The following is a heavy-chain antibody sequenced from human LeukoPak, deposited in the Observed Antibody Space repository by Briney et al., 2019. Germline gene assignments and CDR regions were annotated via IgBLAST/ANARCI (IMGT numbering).Heavy chain of an antibody. CDR1: GGSFSGYY. CDR2: INHSGST. J-gene: IGHJ4*02. CDR3: ARGPYYGSSGYLIF. Sequence: PSETLSLTCAVYGGSFSGYYWSWIRQPPGKGLEWIGEINHSGSTNYNPSLKSRVTISVDTSKNQFSLKLSSVTAADTAVYYCARGPYYGSSGYLIFWGQGTLVTVSS. V-gene: IGHV4-34*01. D-gene: IGHD3-22*01.